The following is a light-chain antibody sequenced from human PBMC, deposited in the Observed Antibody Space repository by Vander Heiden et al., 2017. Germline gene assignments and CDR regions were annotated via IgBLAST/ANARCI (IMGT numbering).Light chain of an antibody. Sequence: DIQMTQSPSTLSASVGDRVTISCRATQSFSAWVAWYQQKSGKAPKLLIYKTSILETGVPSRFSGTGSGPEFHLTISSLQPDDFVTYYCQHYNSFGQGTKLQI. CDR2: KTS. V-gene: IGKV1-5*03. CDR1: QSFSAW. CDR3: QHYNS. J-gene: IGKJ2*01.